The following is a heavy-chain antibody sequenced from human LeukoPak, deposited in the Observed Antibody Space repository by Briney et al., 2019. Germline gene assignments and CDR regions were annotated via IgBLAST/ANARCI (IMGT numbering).Heavy chain of an antibody. J-gene: IGHJ4*02. CDR1: GGSIGSYY. V-gene: IGHV4-4*07. CDR2: SYTTGST. Sequence: SDTLSLTSTVSGGSIGSYYWSWIRQPAGKGLEWIGRSYTTGSTNYNPSLKSRVTMSLDTSKNQLSLNLSSVTAADTAVYYCARSGGSGFQLDSWGQGTLVTVSS. CDR3: ARSGGSGFQLDS. D-gene: IGHD1-26*01.